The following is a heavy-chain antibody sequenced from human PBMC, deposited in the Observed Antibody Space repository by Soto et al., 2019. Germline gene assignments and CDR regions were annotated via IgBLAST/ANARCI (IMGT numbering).Heavy chain of an antibody. CDR1: GGSISSGGYY. V-gene: IGHV4-31*03. D-gene: IGHD3-22*01. CDR3: ARGRHHETSGYYSGGWYYFDH. CDR2: IYYSGST. J-gene: IGHJ4*02. Sequence: SETLSLTCTVSGGSISSGGYYWSWIRQHPGKGLEWIGYIYYSGSTYYNPSLKSRVTISVDTSKNQFSLELSSVTAADTAVYYCARGRHHETSGYYSGGWYYFDHWGQGTLVTVSS.